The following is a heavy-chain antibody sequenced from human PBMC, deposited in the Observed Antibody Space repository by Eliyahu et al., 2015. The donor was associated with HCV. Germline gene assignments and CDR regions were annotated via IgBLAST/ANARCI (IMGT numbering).Heavy chain of an antibody. J-gene: IGHJ4*02. CDR1: GFRVSDYF. Sequence: EVQVVESGGDLIQPGGSLRLSCAVSGFRVSDYFMRWVRXAPKKGLEWVXVMYAGTXTYYTDSVKGRFAISRDDSKNTLSLQMNSLRGEDTAIYYCVRSPPGSTYYLDLWGQGTLVTVSS. V-gene: IGHV3-53*01. CDR3: VRSPPGSTYYLDL. D-gene: IGHD1-14*01. CDR2: MYAGTXT.